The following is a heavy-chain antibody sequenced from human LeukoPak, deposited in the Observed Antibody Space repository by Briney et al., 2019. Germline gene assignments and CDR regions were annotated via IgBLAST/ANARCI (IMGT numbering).Heavy chain of an antibody. Sequence: SETLSLTCTVSGGSISSYYWSWIRQPPGRGLEWIGYLHYSGSTNYNPSLKSRVTMSVDTSKNQFSLKVSSVTAADKAVYYCARGGPDVEMATTIDYWGQGTLVTVSS. CDR1: GGSISSYY. CDR2: LHYSGST. D-gene: IGHD5-24*01. V-gene: IGHV4-59*01. J-gene: IGHJ4*02. CDR3: ARGGPDVEMATTIDY.